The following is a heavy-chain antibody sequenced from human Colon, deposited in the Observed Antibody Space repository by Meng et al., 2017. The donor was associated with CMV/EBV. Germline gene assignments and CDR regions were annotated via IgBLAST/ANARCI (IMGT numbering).Heavy chain of an antibody. V-gene: IGHV3-21*01. CDR1: GFPFSDFS. D-gene: IGHD3-16*01. Sequence: DGRLVGSGGGLAKAGGSLGLSCEVSGFPFSDFSMNWFRQAPGKGLEWVSSISKSDTYIFYKDSVKGRFTISRDNARNSVYLQMNSLRVEDTAVYYCVTYAQEASFEYWGQGTLVTVSS. J-gene: IGHJ4*02. CDR3: VTYAQEASFEY. CDR2: ISKSDTYI.